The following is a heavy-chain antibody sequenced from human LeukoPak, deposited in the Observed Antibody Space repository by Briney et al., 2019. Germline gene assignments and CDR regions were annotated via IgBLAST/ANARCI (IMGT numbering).Heavy chain of an antibody. Sequence: GASVKVSCKASGYTCTGYYMHWVRQAPGQGLEWMGWINPNSGGTNYAQKFQGRVTMTRDTSISTAYMVLSRLRSDDTAVYYCAYDSSGYYSLGYWGQGTLVTVSS. D-gene: IGHD3-22*01. CDR3: AYDSSGYYSLGY. J-gene: IGHJ4*02. CDR1: GYTCTGYY. V-gene: IGHV1-2*02. CDR2: INPNSGGT.